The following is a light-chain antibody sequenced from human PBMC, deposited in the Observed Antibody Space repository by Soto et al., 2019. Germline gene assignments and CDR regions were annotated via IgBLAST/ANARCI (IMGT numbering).Light chain of an antibody. Sequence: EIVLTQSPGTLSLSPGGRATLSCRASQSVGSGSLAWYQQKPGQAPRLLIYGASSRATGIPDRFSGSGSGTDFPLTISRLEPEDFAVYYCQQYGSSRVTFGQGTRLEIK. CDR2: GAS. J-gene: IGKJ5*01. CDR3: QQYGSSRVT. CDR1: QSVGSGS. V-gene: IGKV3-20*01.